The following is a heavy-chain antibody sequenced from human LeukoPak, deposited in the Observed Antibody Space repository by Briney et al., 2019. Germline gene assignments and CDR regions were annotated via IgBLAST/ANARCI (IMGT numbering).Heavy chain of an antibody. Sequence: GGSLRLSCAASGFTFDDYAMHWVRQAPGKGLEWVSGISWNSGSIGYADSAKGRFTISRDNSKNTLYLQMNSLRAEDTAVYYCSVLDIVVVVAVTDWFDPWGQGTLVTVSS. J-gene: IGHJ5*02. CDR1: GFTFDDYA. CDR3: SVLDIVVVVAVTDWFDP. V-gene: IGHV3-9*01. D-gene: IGHD2-15*01. CDR2: ISWNSGSI.